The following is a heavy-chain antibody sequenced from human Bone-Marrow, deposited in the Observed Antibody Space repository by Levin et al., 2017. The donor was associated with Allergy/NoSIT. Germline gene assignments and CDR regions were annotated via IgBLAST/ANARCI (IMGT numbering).Heavy chain of an antibody. CDR1: GYTFTGYY. CDR2: INPNSGGT. J-gene: IGHJ3*02. D-gene: IGHD2-2*01. Sequence: GESLKISCKASGYTFTGYYMHWVRQAPGQGLEWMGRINPNSGGTNYAQKFQGRVTMTRDTSISTAYMELSRLRSDDTAVYYCASTEYCSSTSCYQQRPGGDDAFDIWGQGTMVTVSS. V-gene: IGHV1-2*06. CDR3: ASTEYCSSTSCYQQRPGGDDAFDI.